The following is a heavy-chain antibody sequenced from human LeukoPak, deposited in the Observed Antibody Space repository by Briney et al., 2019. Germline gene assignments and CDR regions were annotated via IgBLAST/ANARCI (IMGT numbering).Heavy chain of an antibody. CDR1: GFSFSGHW. Sequence: GGSLRLSCTASGFSFSGHWMHWARQLPGKGLVWVSRISPTGSTTSYADSVKGRFTVSRDNAKNTLYLQVNNLRAEDTSVYYCARGPNSNWSGLDFWGQGTLLTVSS. D-gene: IGHD6-6*01. CDR2: ISPTGSTT. J-gene: IGHJ4*02. CDR3: ARGPNSNWSGLDF. V-gene: IGHV3-74*01.